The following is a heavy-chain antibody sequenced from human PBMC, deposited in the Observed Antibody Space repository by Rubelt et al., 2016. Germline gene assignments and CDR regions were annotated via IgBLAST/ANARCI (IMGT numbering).Heavy chain of an antibody. J-gene: IGHJ2*01. D-gene: IGHD3-10*01. CDR2: IYWDDDK. V-gene: IGHV2-5*02. CDR3: AHRRWDRGDSEYFDL. CDR1: GFSLSTSGVG. Sequence: QITLKESGPTLVKPTQTLTLTCTFSGFSLSTSGVGVGWIRQPPGKALEWLALIYWDDDKRYSPSLKSRLTITKDHSKNQVVLTMTNMDPVDTATYYCAHRRWDRGDSEYFDLWGRGTLVTVSS.